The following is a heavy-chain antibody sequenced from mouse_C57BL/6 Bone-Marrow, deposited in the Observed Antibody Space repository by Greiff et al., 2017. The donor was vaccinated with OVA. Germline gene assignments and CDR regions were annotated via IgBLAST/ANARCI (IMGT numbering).Heavy chain of an antibody. J-gene: IGHJ2*01. V-gene: IGHV1-53*01. Sequence: VQLQQPGTELVKPGASVKLSCKASGYTFTSYWMHCVKQRPGQGLEWIGNINPSNGGTNYNEKFKSKATLTVDKSSSTAYMQLSSLTSEDSAVYYCARSITTVVAPFDYWGQGTTLTVSS. D-gene: IGHD1-1*01. CDR1: GYTFTSYW. CDR3: ARSITTVVAPFDY. CDR2: INPSNGGT.